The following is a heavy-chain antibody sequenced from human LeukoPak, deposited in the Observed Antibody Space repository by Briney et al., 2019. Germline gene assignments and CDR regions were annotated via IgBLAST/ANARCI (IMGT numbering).Heavy chain of an antibody. D-gene: IGHD6-19*01. CDR2: ISGSGDST. Sequence: GGSLRLSCAASGFTFSNYAMRWVRQAPGKGLEWVSGISGSGDSTYYADSVKGRFTISRDNSKNTLYLQMNSMRAEDTAVYYWSSRAGIAVAGVFDYGGQGTLVTVSS. CDR1: GFTFSNYA. J-gene: IGHJ4*02. V-gene: IGHV3-23*01. CDR3: SSRAGIAVAGVFDY.